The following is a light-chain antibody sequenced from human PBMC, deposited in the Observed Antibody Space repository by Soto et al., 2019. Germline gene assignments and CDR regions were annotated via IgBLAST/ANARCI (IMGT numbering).Light chain of an antibody. J-gene: IGKJ4*01. Sequence: EIVMTQSPATLSVSPGERATLSCRASQGVTTNLAWYQQKPGQAPRLLIYGASTRATRIPARFSGSGSGTEFTLTISSLQSEDFAVYYCQQYNTWPLTFGGGTKVEIK. CDR3: QQYNTWPLT. CDR2: GAS. CDR1: QGVTTN. V-gene: IGKV3-15*01.